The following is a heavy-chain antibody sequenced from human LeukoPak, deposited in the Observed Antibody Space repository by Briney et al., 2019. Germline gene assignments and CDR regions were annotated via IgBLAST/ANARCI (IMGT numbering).Heavy chain of an antibody. CDR2: IHYTGGT. CDR1: AGSLSTYW. Sequence: SETLSLTCSVSAGSLSTYWWSWIRQPPGKGLEWIGFIHYTGGTLYNPSLKSRVTLSVDVSKSQFSLSLTSATTADTAVYYCARGEDWFDPWGQGTLVTVSS. J-gene: IGHJ5*02. CDR3: ARGEDWFDP. V-gene: IGHV4-59*01.